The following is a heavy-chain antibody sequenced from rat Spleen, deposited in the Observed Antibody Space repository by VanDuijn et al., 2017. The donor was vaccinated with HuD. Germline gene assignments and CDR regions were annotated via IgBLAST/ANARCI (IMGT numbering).Heavy chain of an antibody. CDR1: GFTFSNFD. D-gene: IGHD4-3*01. CDR3: VRQDTSGYSNWFAY. CDR2: ISPSGVT. V-gene: IGHV5-25*01. Sequence: EVQLVESGGGLVQPGRSLKLSCEASGFTFSNFDMAWVRQAPTKGLEWVISISPSGVTYYRDSVKGRFTVSRENAKSTLYLLMDSLRSEDTATYYCVRQDTSGYSNWFAYWGQGTLVTVSS. J-gene: IGHJ3*01.